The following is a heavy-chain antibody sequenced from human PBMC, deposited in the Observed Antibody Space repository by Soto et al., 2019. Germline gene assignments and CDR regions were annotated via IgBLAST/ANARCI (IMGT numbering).Heavy chain of an antibody. Sequence: QVQLQESGPGLVKPSQTLSLTCTVSGGSITSGGYYWSWIRQHPGKGLEWLGYIYDSGSTFYNPSLKSRITLSVDTYKNQFSLKLSSVTVADTAVYFCARKQAGYFYGIDYWGQGTLVTVSS. J-gene: IGHJ4*02. V-gene: IGHV4-31*03. CDR1: GGSITSGGYY. CDR3: ARKQAGYFYGIDY. CDR2: IYDSGST. D-gene: IGHD3-10*01.